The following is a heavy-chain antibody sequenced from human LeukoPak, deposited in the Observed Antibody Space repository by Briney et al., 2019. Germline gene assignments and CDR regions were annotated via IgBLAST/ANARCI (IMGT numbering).Heavy chain of an antibody. CDR1: GFTFSSYE. J-gene: IGHJ3*02. CDR2: ISSSGSTI. CDR3: ARERQQLADGAFDI. V-gene: IGHV3-48*03. D-gene: IGHD6-13*01. Sequence: GGSLRLSCAASGFTFSSYEMNWVRQAPGKGLEWVSYISSSGSTIYYADSVKGRFTISRDNAKNTLYLQMNSLRAEDTAVCYCARERQQLADGAFDIWGQGTMVTVSS.